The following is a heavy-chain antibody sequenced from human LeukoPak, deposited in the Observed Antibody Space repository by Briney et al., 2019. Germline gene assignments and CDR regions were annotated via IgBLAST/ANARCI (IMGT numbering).Heavy chain of an antibody. CDR1: GFTFSSYS. J-gene: IGHJ4*02. D-gene: IGHD1-26*01. Sequence: GGSLRLSCAASGFTFSSYSMNWVRQAPGKGLEWVSYISSTSYIYYADSVKGRFTISRDNAKNSLYLQMNSLRPEDTAVYYCARENSGSYYQFDCWGQGTLVTVSS. CDR3: ARENSGSYYQFDC. CDR2: ISSTSYI. V-gene: IGHV3-21*05.